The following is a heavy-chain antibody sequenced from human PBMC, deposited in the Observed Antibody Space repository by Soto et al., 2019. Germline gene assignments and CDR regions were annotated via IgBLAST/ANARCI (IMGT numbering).Heavy chain of an antibody. CDR2: ISGSGGGT. V-gene: IGHV3-23*01. J-gene: IGHJ4*02. CDR3: AHRTGFYY. CDR1: GYTFSSFD. Sequence: EVQLWESGGGLVQPGGSLRLSCAVSGYTFSSFDMSWVRQAPGKGLEWVSTISGSGGGTNYADSVKGRFTISRDISTYTVYLQMNSLRAEDTAVYYCAHRTGFYYRGQGALVTVSS.